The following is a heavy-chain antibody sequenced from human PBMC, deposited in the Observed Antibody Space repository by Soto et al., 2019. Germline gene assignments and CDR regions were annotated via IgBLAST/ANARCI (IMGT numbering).Heavy chain of an antibody. CDR3: AKDSRIQPGLGGMDV. D-gene: IGHD5-18*01. J-gene: IGHJ6*02. Sequence: GGSLRLSCAASGFTFSSYAMSWGRQAPGKGLEWVSAISGSGGSTYYADSVKGRFTISRDNSKNTLYLQMNSLRAEDTAVYYCAKDSRIQPGLGGMDVWGQGTTVTVSS. CDR2: ISGSGGST. CDR1: GFTFSSYA. V-gene: IGHV3-23*01.